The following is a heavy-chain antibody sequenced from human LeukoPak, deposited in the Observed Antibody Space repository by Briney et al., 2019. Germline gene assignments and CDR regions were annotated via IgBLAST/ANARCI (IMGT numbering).Heavy chain of an antibody. CDR1: GYTFTGYY. V-gene: IGHV1-2*06. CDR2: INPNSGDT. CDR3: ARAFSYTYLDS. J-gene: IGHJ4*02. Sequence: ASVKVSCKASGYTFTGYYMHWVRQAPGQGLEWMGRINPNSGDTYYPQNFQDRVTMTRDTSISTAYMELRRLRSDDTAVYYCARAFSYTYLDSWGRGTLVPVSS. D-gene: IGHD2-2*02.